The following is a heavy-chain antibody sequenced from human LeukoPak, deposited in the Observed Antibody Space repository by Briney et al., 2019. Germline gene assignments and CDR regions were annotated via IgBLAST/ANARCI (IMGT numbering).Heavy chain of an antibody. CDR3: ANMYGRNSGYYYYYYMDV. CDR1: GGSITSGYYY. J-gene: IGHJ6*03. CDR2: IYSSGST. D-gene: IGHD4-23*01. V-gene: IGHV4-61*02. Sequence: SETLSLTCTVSGGSITSGYYYWSWIRQPAGKGLEWIGRIYSSGSTNYNPSLKSRVTISIDTSKNQFSLKLSSVTAADTAVYYCANMYGRNSGYYYYYYMDVWGKGTTVTVSS.